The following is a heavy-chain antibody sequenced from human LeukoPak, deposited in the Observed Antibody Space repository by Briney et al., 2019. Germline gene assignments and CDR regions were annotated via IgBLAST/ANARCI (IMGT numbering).Heavy chain of an antibody. J-gene: IGHJ6*03. V-gene: IGHV4-59*01. CDR1: GGSISSYY. D-gene: IGHD3-10*01. CDR2: IYYSGST. CDR3: ARHYGTLWYYYYMDV. Sequence: SETLSLTCTVSGGSISSYYWSWIRQPPGKGLEWIGYIYYSGSTNYNPSLKSRVTISVDTSKNQSSLKLSSVTAADTAVYYCARHYGTLWYYYYMDVWGKGTTVTVSS.